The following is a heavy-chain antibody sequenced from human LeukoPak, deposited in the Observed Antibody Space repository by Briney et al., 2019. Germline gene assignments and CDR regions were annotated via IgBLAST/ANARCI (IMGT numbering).Heavy chain of an antibody. V-gene: IGHV4-39*07. CDR3: ARGARWFGELLYST. D-gene: IGHD3-10*01. Sequence: SETLSLTCTVSGGSISSSSYYWGWIRQPPGKGLEWIGSIYYSGSTYYNPSLKSRVTISVDTSKNQFSLKLSSVTAADTAVYYCARGARWFGELLYSTWGQGTLVTVSS. CDR2: IYYSGST. CDR1: GGSISSSSYY. J-gene: IGHJ5*02.